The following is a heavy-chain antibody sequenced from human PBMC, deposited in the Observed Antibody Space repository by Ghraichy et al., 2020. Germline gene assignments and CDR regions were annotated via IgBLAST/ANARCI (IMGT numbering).Heavy chain of an antibody. CDR1: GGSISSYY. CDR3: ARRRHYGWVLDY. D-gene: IGHD4-17*01. CDR2: IYTSGST. Sequence: SETLSLTCTVSGGSISSYYWSWIRQPPGKGLEWIGYIYTSGSTNYNPSLKSRVTISVDTSKNQFSLKLSSVTAADTAVYYCARRRHYGWVLDYWGQGTLVTVSS. J-gene: IGHJ4*02. V-gene: IGHV4-4*09.